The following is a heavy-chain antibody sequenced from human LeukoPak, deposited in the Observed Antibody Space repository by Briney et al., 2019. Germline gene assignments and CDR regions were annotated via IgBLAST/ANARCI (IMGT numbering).Heavy chain of an antibody. V-gene: IGHV4-38-2*02. D-gene: IGHD4-17*01. J-gene: IGHJ5*02. CDR1: GYLISSGFY. CDR3: ARVGDYGEFDP. Sequence: SETLSLTCSVSGYLISSGFYWGWIRQPPGKGLEWIGNIYHSGTTYYNPALKSRVTMSVDMSRNQFSLKLSSVTAADTAVYYCARVGDYGEFDPWGQGTLVTVSS. CDR2: IYHSGTT.